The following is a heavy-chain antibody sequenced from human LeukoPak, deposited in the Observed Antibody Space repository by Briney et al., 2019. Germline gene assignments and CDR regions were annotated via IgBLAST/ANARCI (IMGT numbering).Heavy chain of an antibody. J-gene: IGHJ3*02. Sequence: KASETLSLTCSVSSDSISSGSYYWSWIRQPAGKGLEWIGRIYTSGSTNYNPSLKSRVTISVDTSKNQFSLKLSSVTAADTAVYYCASTYDRASAFDIWGQGTMVTVSS. V-gene: IGHV4-61*02. CDR2: IYTSGST. CDR3: ASTYDRASAFDI. D-gene: IGHD3-22*01. CDR1: SDSISSGSYY.